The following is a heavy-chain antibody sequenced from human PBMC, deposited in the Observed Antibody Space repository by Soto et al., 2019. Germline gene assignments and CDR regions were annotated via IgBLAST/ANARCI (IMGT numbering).Heavy chain of an antibody. V-gene: IGHV4-59*01. D-gene: IGHD6-19*01. Sequence: NPSETLSLTCTVSGGSISSYYWSWIRQPPGKGLEWIGYIYYSGSTNYNPSLKSRVTISVDTSKNQFSLKLSSVTAADTAVYYCAREPAGGWYMAYDYWGQGTLVTVSS. CDR2: IYYSGST. CDR1: GGSISSYY. CDR3: AREPAGGWYMAYDY. J-gene: IGHJ4*02.